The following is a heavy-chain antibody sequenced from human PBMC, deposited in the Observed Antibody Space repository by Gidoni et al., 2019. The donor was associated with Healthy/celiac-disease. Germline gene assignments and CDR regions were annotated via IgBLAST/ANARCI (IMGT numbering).Heavy chain of an antibody. Sequence: EVQLVESGGGLVKPGVSLRLSCAASGFTFSSYSMNWVRQAPGKGLEWVSSISSSSSYIYYADSVKGRFTISRDNAKNSLYLQMNSLRAEDTAVYYCARVNYYDPNFDYWGQGTLVTVSS. CDR2: ISSSSSYI. V-gene: IGHV3-21*01. CDR3: ARVNYYDPNFDY. J-gene: IGHJ4*02. D-gene: IGHD3-22*01. CDR1: GFTFSSYS.